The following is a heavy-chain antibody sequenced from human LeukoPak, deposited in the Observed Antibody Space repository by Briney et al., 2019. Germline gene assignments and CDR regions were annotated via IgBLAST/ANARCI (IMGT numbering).Heavy chain of an antibody. CDR2: ISAYNGNT. V-gene: IGHV1-18*01. D-gene: IGHD3-22*01. CDR3: ARADVYYDSSGYYSHY. Sequence: ASVKVSCKASGYTFTSYGISWVRQAPGQGLEWMGWISAYNGNTNYAQKLQGRVTMTTDTSTSTAYMELRSLRSDDTAVYYCARADVYYDSSGYYSHYWGQGTLVTVSS. CDR1: GYTFTSYG. J-gene: IGHJ4*02.